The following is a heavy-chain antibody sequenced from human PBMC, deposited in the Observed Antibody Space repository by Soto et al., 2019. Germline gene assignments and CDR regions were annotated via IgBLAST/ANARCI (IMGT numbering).Heavy chain of an antibody. Sequence: ASVKVSFKASGYTFTSYGISWVRQAPGQGLEWMGWISAYNGNTNYAQKLQGRVTMTTDTSTSTAYMELRSLRSDDTAVYYCARSDTQPGFFDYWGQGTLVTVSS. V-gene: IGHV1-18*01. CDR1: GYTFTSYG. J-gene: IGHJ4*02. CDR2: ISAYNGNT. CDR3: ARSDTQPGFFDY.